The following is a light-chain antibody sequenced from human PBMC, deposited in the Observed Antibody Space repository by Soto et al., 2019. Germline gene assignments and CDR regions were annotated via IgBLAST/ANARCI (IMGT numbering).Light chain of an antibody. CDR1: QSVGNS. J-gene: IGKJ2*01. CDR3: EQYNNWPEYT. CDR2: GAS. Sequence: VVMTQSPGTLSVSPGEGVTLSCRASQSVGNSLAWYQQKPGQAPRLLIFGASTRVTNIPARFSGSGSVTEFTLTITSLQSEDFAVYYCEQYNNWPEYTFGQVTKLEIK. V-gene: IGKV3-15*01.